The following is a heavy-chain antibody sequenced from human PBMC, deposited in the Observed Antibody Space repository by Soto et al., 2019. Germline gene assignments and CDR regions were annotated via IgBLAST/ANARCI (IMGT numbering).Heavy chain of an antibody. J-gene: IGHJ5*02. V-gene: IGHV3-21*04. CDR2: ISSSSSYI. CDR1: GFTFSSYS. CDR3: AKDARPSS. Sequence: EVQLVESGGGLVKPGGSLRLSCAASGFTFSSYSMNWVRQAPGKGLEWVSSISSSSSYIYYADSVKGRFTISRDNAKNSLYLQMNSLRAEDTALYYCAKDARPSSWGQGTLVTVSS.